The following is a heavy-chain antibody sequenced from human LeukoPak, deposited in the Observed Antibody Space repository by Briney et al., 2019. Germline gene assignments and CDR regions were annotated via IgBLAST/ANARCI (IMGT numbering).Heavy chain of an antibody. J-gene: IGHJ4*02. CDR1: GGSISSSSYY. Sequence: SETLSLTCTVSGGSISSSSYYWGWIRQPPGKGLEWIGSIYYSGSTYYNPSLKSRVTISVDTSKNQFSLKLSSVTAADTAVYYCARDTVRQPFDYWGQGTLVTVSS. D-gene: IGHD3-22*01. CDR2: IYYSGST. CDR3: ARDTVRQPFDY. V-gene: IGHV4-39*07.